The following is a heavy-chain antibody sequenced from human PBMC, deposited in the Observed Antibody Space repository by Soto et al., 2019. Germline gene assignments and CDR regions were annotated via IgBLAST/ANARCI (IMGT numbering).Heavy chain of an antibody. CDR1: GGTFRNYP. V-gene: IGHV1-69*02. CDR2: IFPLTDIP. J-gene: IGHJ4*02. Sequence: QVQLVQSGTEVKKPGSSVKVSCKASGGTFRNYPINWVRQAPGQGLVWMGSIFPLTDIPDYEQNFQARLTISADKSTSTAYMELSSLTSDDTAMYFCARGPLVVLNYFESWGQGTLVTVSS. CDR3: ARGPLVVLNYFES.